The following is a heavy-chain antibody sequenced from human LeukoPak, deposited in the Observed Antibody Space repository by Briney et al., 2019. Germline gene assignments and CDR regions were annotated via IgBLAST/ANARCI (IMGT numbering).Heavy chain of an antibody. CDR1: GFAFRSYW. D-gene: IGHD3-22*01. CDR2: ISDDGSNK. Sequence: GGSLRLSCAASGFAFRSYWMHWVRQAPGKGLEWVAVISDDGSNKYYADSVKGRFTISRDNSKNTLYLQMNSLRAEDTAVYYCARSAYYYDSRGYHNYYHYGMDVWGQGTTVTVSS. V-gene: IGHV3-30*03. CDR3: ARSAYYYDSRGYHNYYHYGMDV. J-gene: IGHJ6*02.